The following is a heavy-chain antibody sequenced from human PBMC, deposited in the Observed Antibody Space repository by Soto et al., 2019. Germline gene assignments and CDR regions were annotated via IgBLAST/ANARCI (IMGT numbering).Heavy chain of an antibody. Sequence: QVQLQESGPGLVKPSETLSLTCTVSGGSISSYYWTWIRQPAGKGLEWIGRIFSTGSTNYDPSLKTRVTMSVDTSKNPFSLKLNSVTAADTAVYFCARNSGTYYGSFDYWGQGTLVTVSS. V-gene: IGHV4-4*07. CDR1: GGSISSYY. J-gene: IGHJ4*02. CDR2: IFSTGST. CDR3: ARNSGTYYGSFDY. D-gene: IGHD1-26*01.